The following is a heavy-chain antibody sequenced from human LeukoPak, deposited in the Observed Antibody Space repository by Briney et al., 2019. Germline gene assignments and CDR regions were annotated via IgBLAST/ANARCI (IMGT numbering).Heavy chain of an antibody. CDR2: IHYSGST. Sequence: SQTLSLTCTVSGGSISSGDYFWSWIRQHPGEGLEWIGYIHYSGSTYSNPSLKSRVSISVDTSTNQFSLKLTSVTAADTAVYYCARGIISSWFYYYYYYMDVWGKGTTVTVSS. D-gene: IGHD6-6*01. CDR3: ARGIISSWFYYYYYYMDV. V-gene: IGHV4-31*03. J-gene: IGHJ6*03. CDR1: GGSISSGDYF.